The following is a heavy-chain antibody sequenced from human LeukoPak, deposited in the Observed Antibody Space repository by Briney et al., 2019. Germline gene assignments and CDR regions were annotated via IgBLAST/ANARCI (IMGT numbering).Heavy chain of an antibody. CDR3: AKGSAAGRPYYFDY. CDR2: IYHSGST. Sequence: PSETLSLTCAVSGGSISSSNWWSWVRQPPGKGLEWIGEIYHSGSTNYNPSLKSRVTISVDKSKNQFSLKLSSVTAADTAVYFCAKGSAAGRPYYFDYWGQGTLVTVSS. V-gene: IGHV4-4*02. D-gene: IGHD6-25*01. J-gene: IGHJ4*02. CDR1: GGSISSSNW.